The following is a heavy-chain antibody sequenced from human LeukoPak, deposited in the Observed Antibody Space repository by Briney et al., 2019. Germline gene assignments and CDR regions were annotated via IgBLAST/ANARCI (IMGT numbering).Heavy chain of an antibody. CDR2: INPNSGDT. CDR3: AKNPYEYYFDY. J-gene: IGHJ4*02. D-gene: IGHD5-12*01. Sequence: ASVTVSCKASGYNLTGYYMHWLRQAPGQGLEWMGWINPNSGDTNYAQKFQGRVTITRDTSISTAYMELSRLTSDDTAVYYCAKNPYEYYFDYWGQGTLVTVSS. CDR1: GYNLTGYY. V-gene: IGHV1-2*02.